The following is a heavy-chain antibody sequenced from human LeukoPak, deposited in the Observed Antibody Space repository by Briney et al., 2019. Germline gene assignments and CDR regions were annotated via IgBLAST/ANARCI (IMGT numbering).Heavy chain of an antibody. Sequence: SSQTLSLTCTVSGGSISSGDYYWSWIRQPPGKGLEWIGYIYYSGSTYYNPSLKSRVTISVDMSKNQFSLKLSSVTAADTAVYYCARVTKLGILVDYWGQGTLVTVSS. J-gene: IGHJ4*02. CDR3: ARVTKLGILVDY. V-gene: IGHV4-30-4*01. D-gene: IGHD7-27*01. CDR1: GGSISSGDYY. CDR2: IYYSGST.